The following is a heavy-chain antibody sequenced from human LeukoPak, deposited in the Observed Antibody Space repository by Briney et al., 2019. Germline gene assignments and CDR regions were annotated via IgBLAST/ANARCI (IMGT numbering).Heavy chain of an antibody. D-gene: IGHD5-18*01. CDR3: ARGLEKGYSYGIDY. J-gene: IGHJ4*02. Sequence: GGSLRLSCAASGFTFDDYAMHWVRQAPGKGLEWVSGISWNSGTIGHADSVKGRFTISRDNAKDSLYLQMNGLRTDDTALYYCARGLEKGYSYGIDYWGQGTLVTVSS. CDR1: GFTFDDYA. V-gene: IGHV3-9*01. CDR2: ISWNSGTI.